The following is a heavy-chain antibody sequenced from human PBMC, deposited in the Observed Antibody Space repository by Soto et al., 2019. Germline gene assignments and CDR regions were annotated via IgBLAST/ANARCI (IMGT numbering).Heavy chain of an antibody. D-gene: IGHD2-15*01. Sequence: PSETLSLTCTVPGRSISGVNYYWSWIRQPPGKGLEWIGYIYYSGSTYYNPSLRSRVTISVDTSKNQFSLKLSSVTAADTAVYYCARYGSGECNRGSCYAPFDYWGQGTLVTVSS. J-gene: IGHJ4*02. CDR3: ARYGSGECNRGSCYAPFDY. CDR1: GRSISGVNYY. CDR2: IYYSGST. V-gene: IGHV4-30-4*01.